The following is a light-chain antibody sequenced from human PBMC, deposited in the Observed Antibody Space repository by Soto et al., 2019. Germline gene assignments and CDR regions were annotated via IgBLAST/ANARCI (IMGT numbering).Light chain of an antibody. V-gene: IGLV2-11*01. Sequence: QSVLTQPRSVSGSPGQSVTISCTGTSSEVGGYNYVSWYQQHPGKAPKLMIYDVSKRPSGVPDRFSGSKSGNTASLTISGLQAEDEADYYCCSYAGSYTYGFGTGTKLTVL. CDR1: SSEVGGYNY. CDR2: DVS. J-gene: IGLJ1*01. CDR3: CSYAGSYTYG.